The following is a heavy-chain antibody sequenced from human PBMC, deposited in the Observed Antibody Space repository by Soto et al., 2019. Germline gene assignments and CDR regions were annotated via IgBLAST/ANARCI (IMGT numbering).Heavy chain of an antibody. CDR3: ARDHSSGWYNWFDP. J-gene: IGHJ5*02. D-gene: IGHD6-19*01. CDR1: GFAFSSYG. V-gene: IGHV3-33*01. CDR2: IWYDGSNK. Sequence: PGGSLRLSCAASGFAFSSYGMHWVRQAPGKGLEWVAVIWYDGSNKYYADSVKGRFTISRDNSKNTLYLQMNSLRAEDTAVYYCARDHSSGWYNWFDPWGQGTLVTVSS.